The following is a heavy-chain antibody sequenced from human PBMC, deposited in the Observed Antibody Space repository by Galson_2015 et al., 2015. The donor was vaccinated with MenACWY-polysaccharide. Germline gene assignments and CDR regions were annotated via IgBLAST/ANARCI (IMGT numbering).Heavy chain of an antibody. CDR2: IQYDGTNK. V-gene: IGHV3-33*01. D-gene: IGHD2-15*01. J-gene: IGHJ3*01. CDR3: AREGGRILFHAFHA. Sequence: SLRLSCAASGIRFSGSGMHWVRQAPGKGLEWVAVIQYDGTNKVYADSVKGRFTISRDNSRNTLYLEMNSLRAEDTAVYYCAREGGRILFHAFHAWGQGTMRTVSS. CDR1: GIRFSGSG.